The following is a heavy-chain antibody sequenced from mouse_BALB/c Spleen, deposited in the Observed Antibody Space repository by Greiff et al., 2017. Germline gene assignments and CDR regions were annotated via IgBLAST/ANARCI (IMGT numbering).Heavy chain of an antibody. CDR1: GFNIKDTY. V-gene: IGHV14-3*02. D-gene: IGHD2-2*01. CDR3: AAFYYGYGY. Sequence: VHVKQSGAELVKPGASVKLSCTASGFNIKDTYMHWVKQRPEQGLEWIGRIDPANGNTKYDPKFQGKATITADTSSNTAYLQLSSLTSEDTAVYYCAAFYYGYGYWGQGTTLTVSS. CDR2: IDPANGNT. J-gene: IGHJ2*01.